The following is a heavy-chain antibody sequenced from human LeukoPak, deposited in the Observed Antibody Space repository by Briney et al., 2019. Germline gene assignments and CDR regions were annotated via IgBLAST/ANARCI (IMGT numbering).Heavy chain of an antibody. CDR1: GFTFGSYA. CDR3: ARRYCSGGSCYSGSDC. CDR2: ISDSGGGA. V-gene: IGHV3-23*01. Sequence: GGSLRLSCAASGFTFGSYAMSWVRKAPGKGRQWAEGISDSGGGAYYADSVKGRFTISRDNSKNTLYLQMNSLRAEDTATYFCARRYCSGGSCYSGSDCWGQGTLVTVSS. J-gene: IGHJ4*02. D-gene: IGHD2-15*01.